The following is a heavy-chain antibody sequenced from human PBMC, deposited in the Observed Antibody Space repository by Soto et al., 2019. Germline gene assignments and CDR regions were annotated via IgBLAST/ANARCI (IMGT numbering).Heavy chain of an antibody. V-gene: IGHV1-69*12. CDR1: GGTFSSYA. Sequence: QVQLVQSGAEVKKPGSSVKVSCKASGGTFSSYAISWVRQAPGQGLEWMGGIIPIFGTADYAQKFQGRGTITADECQSTAYMELSSVRSDDTAVYYCAREYSSSWYEYFQHWGQGTLVTVSS. CDR3: AREYSSSWYEYFQH. D-gene: IGHD6-13*01. J-gene: IGHJ1*01. CDR2: IIPIFGTA.